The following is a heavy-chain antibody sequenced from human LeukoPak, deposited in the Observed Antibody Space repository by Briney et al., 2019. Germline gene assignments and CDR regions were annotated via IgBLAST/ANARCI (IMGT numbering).Heavy chain of an antibody. CDR3: ARGSSDRYCSSTSCYVRRINWFDP. CDR1: GGSFSGYY. V-gene: IGHV4-34*01. D-gene: IGHD2-2*01. Sequence: SETLSLTCAVYGGSFSGYYWSWIRQPPGKGLEWIGEINHSGSTNYNPSLKSRVTISVDTSKNQFSLKLSSVTAADTAVYYCARGSSDRYCSSTSCYVRRINWFDPWGQGTLVTVSS. CDR2: INHSGST. J-gene: IGHJ5*02.